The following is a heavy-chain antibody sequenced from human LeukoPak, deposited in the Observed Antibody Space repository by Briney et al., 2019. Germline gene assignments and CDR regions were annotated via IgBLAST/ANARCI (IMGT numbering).Heavy chain of an antibody. CDR2: IYTSGST. J-gene: IGHJ4*02. D-gene: IGHD6-13*01. CDR3: ARQYSSSWYLGY. CDR1: GGSISSYY. V-gene: IGHV4-4*07. Sequence: PSETLSLTCTVSGGSISSYYWSWIRQPAGKGLEWIGRIYTSGSTNYNPSLKSRVTISVDKSNNQFSLKLSSVTAAGTAVYYCARQYSSSWYLGYWGQGNLVTVSS.